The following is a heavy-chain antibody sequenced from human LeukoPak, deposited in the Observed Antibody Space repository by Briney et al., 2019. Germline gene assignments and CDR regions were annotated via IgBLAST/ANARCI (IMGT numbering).Heavy chain of an antibody. CDR1: GGSISSSTSF. J-gene: IGHJ5*02. V-gene: IGHV4-39*01. Sequence: SETLSLTCTVSGGSISSSTSFWGWIRQPPGKGLEWIGTIYSSGTTYYNPSLKSRFTISVDTSKNQFSLRLSSVTAADTAVYYCASLPREYCSGATCYGAGNWFDPWGQGTLVTVSS. CDR2: IYSSGTT. CDR3: ASLPREYCSGATCYGAGNWFDP. D-gene: IGHD2-2*01.